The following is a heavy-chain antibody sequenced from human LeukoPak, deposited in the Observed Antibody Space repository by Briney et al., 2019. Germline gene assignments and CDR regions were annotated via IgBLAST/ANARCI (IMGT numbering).Heavy chain of an antibody. CDR3: TRDYDILTQ. CDR1: GYTFTGYY. D-gene: IGHD3-9*01. CDR2: IDPNSGDT. V-gene: IGHV1-2*02. J-gene: IGHJ4*02. Sequence: ASVKVSCKASGYTFTGYYIHWVRQAPGQGLEWMGWIDPNSGDTNYVQKFQGRVTMTRDTSITTAYMELSRLTSDDTAVYYCTRDYDILTQWGQGTLVTVSS.